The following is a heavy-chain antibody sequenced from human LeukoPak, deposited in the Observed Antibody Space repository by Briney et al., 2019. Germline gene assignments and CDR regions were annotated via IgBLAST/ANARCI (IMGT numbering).Heavy chain of an antibody. Sequence: GGSLRLSCAASGFTFSSYGMHWVRQAPGKGLEWVAFIRYDGSNKYYADSVKGRFTISRDNSKNTLYLQMNSLRAEDTAVYYCARDSVIVVVSADYMDVWGKGTTVTVSS. D-gene: IGHD3-22*01. CDR1: GFTFSSYG. CDR3: ARDSVIVVVSADYMDV. CDR2: IRYDGSNK. V-gene: IGHV3-30*02. J-gene: IGHJ6*03.